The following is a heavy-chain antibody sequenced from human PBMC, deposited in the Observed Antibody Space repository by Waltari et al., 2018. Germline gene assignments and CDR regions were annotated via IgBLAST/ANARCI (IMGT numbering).Heavy chain of an antibody. CDR1: GGSVTSGRYY. CDR3: ARDSPYQLYERFGMDV. D-gene: IGHD3-10*01. J-gene: IGHJ6*02. CDR2: ISYHGST. Sequence: VQLQQSGPGLVNPSETLSLTCTVSGGSVTSGRYYWSWVRQPPGKGLEWIGYISYHGSTNYKASLKSRLAISVDTSKNQFSLRLNSVTAADTAVYYCARDSPYQLYERFGMDVWGQGTKV. V-gene: IGHV4-61*01.